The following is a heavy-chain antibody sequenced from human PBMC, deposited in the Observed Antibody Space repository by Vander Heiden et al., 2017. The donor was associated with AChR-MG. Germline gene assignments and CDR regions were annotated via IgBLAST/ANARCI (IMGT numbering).Heavy chain of an antibody. J-gene: IGHJ4*02. CDR1: GFTFRNAW. Sequence: EVQLVESGGGLVKPGGSLSLSCAASGFTFRNAWMGWVRQAPGKWLEWVGRIKSNTDGGTTDYAAPVKGRFTISRDDSKNTLYLQINSLKTEDTAVYYCTTVGPGRLDWGQGTLVTVSS. CDR2: IKSNTDGGTT. V-gene: IGHV3-15*01. D-gene: IGHD1-1*01. CDR3: TTVGPGRLD.